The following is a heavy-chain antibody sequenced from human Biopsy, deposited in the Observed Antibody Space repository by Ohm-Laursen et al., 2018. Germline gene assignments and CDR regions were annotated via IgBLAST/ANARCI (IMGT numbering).Heavy chain of an antibody. Sequence: SLRLSCAASGFSASSYDMNWVRQAPGKGLEWISYISETSSHIYDADSVRGRFTVARGIAKNSLYLQLNSLRVEDTAVYYCARDSSRRAREGGMDVWGQGTMVTVSS. CDR1: GFSASSYD. CDR3: ARDSSRRAREGGMDV. J-gene: IGHJ6*02. V-gene: IGHV3-21*01. D-gene: IGHD6-6*01. CDR2: ISETSSHI.